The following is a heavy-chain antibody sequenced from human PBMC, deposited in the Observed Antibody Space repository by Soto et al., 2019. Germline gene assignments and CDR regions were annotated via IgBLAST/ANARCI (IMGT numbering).Heavy chain of an antibody. CDR1: GGSISSYY. D-gene: IGHD2-15*01. CDR2: LYYSGST. Sequence: QGQLQESGPGLVKPSETLSLTCTVSGGSISSYYWSWIRQPPGKGLAWIGYLYYSGSTNYNPPLKRRVTISVDTSKNQLCLKLSPVTAADRAVYYCARDGGLCEPFDYWGQGTLVTVSS. CDR3: ARDGGLCEPFDY. V-gene: IGHV4-59*01. J-gene: IGHJ4*02.